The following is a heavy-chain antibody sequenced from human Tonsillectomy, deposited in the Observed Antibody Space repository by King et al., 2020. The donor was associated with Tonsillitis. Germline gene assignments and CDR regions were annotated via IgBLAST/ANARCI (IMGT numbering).Heavy chain of an antibody. D-gene: IGHD3-10*01. CDR1: GSISGSY. CDR3: ASLDXXXSGXXWYXDX. J-gene: IGHJ2*01. CDR2: IYYSGTT. V-gene: IGHV4-59*08. Sequence: QLQESGPGLVKASETLSLTCTVSGSISGSYWSWIRQPPGKGLEWIGYIYYSGTTNYNPSLRSRVTISVDTSKNQFSLRLSSVTAADTAVYYCASLDXXXSGXXWYXDXWGXXXLVTVS.